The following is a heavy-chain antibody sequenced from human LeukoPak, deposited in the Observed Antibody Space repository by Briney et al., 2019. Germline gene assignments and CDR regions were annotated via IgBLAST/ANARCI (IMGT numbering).Heavy chain of an antibody. D-gene: IGHD6-19*01. Sequence: GGSLRLSCAASGFTFSTYTMNWVRLAPGKGLEWVSSISGSSGYIYYADSVKGRFTISRDNAKNSLYLQMNSLRPEDTAVYYCARDSSGWTYYLDYWGRGTLVTVSS. CDR3: ARDSSGWTYYLDY. CDR1: GFTFSTYT. V-gene: IGHV3-21*01. J-gene: IGHJ4*02. CDR2: ISGSSGYI.